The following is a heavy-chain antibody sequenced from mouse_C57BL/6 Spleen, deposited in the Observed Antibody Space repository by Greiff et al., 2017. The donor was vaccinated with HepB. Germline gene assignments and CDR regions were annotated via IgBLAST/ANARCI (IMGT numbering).Heavy chain of an antibody. J-gene: IGHJ4*01. CDR1: GYTFTSYW. V-gene: IGHV1-69*01. CDR2: IDPSDSYT. Sequence: QVQLQQPGAELVMPGASVKLSCKASGYTFTSYWMPWVKQRPGQGLEWIGEIDPSDSYTNYTQKFKGKSTLTVDKASSTAYMQLSHLTSEDSAVYYCARSLYDYGGAMDYWGQGTSVTVSS. CDR3: ARSLYDYGGAMDY. D-gene: IGHD2-4*01.